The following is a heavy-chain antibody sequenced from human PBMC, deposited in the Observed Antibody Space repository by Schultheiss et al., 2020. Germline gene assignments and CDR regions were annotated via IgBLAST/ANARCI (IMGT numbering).Heavy chain of an antibody. CDR1: GFTVSSNY. V-gene: IGHV3-21*01. D-gene: IGHD5-12*01. CDR2: ISSSSSYI. CDR3: ARAVGATIRGRDYYYYYGMDV. Sequence: GGSLRLSCAASGFTVSSNYMSWVRQAPGKGLEWVSSISSSSSYIYYADSVKGRFTISRDNSKNTLYLQMNSLRAEDTAVYYCARAVGATIRGRDYYYYYGMDVWGQGTLVTVSS. J-gene: IGHJ6*02.